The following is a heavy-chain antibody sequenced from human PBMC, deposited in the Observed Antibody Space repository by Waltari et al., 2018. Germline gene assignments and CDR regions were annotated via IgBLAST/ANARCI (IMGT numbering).Heavy chain of an antibody. V-gene: IGHV4-39*01. J-gene: IGHJ3*01. CDR1: GVSITSNRHY. Sequence: QLQLQESGPRLVRPSETLSLICRVSGVSITSNRHYWAWIRGSPGQGLEWIGTVSYSGTTYISPSLKSRVSVSRDTSKNQVSLILGSVTAADMAVYYCATYIGASVGTAAFDVWGQGTMVTVSS. CDR3: ATYIGASVGTAAFDV. D-gene: IGHD5-12*01. CDR2: VSYSGTT.